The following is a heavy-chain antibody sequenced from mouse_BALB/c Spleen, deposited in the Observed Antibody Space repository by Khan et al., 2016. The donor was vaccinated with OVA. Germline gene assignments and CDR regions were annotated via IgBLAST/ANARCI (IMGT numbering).Heavy chain of an antibody. J-gene: IGHJ3*01. CDR1: GYSITSEYT. Sequence: VQLQESGPGLVKPSQSLSLTCTVTGYSITSEYTWNWIRQFPGNKLEWMGFISYSGNTRYNPSLKSRISITRDTSKNQFFLQLNSVTSEDTATXYCARKTYYYYEPFTYWGQGTLVTVSA. CDR2: ISYSGNT. V-gene: IGHV3-2*02. D-gene: IGHD2-4*01. CDR3: ARKTYYYYEPFTY.